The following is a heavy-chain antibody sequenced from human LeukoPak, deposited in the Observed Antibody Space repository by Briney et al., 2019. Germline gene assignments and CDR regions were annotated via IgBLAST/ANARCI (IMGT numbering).Heavy chain of an antibody. D-gene: IGHD2-8*01. J-gene: IGHJ4*02. Sequence: SETLSLTCTVSGGSISRYYWSWIRQPAGGELEWIGRIYGSGSSNINPSLKSRVTMSVHMSKNQYSLNPTSVTAADTAVYYCAKEGVLSPEYWGQGTLVTVSS. CDR1: GGSISRYY. CDR2: IYGSGSS. CDR3: AKEGVLSPEY. V-gene: IGHV4-4*07.